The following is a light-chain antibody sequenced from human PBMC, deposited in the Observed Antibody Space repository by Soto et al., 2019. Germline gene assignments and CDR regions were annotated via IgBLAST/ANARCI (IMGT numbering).Light chain of an antibody. J-gene: IGLJ2*01. CDR1: SSNIGSNY. V-gene: IGLV1-44*01. CDR3: AAWDDSLNGVV. Sequence: QSVLTQRPSASGTPGQRVTISCSGSSSNIGSNYVYWYQQLPGTAPKLLIYSNNQRPSGVPDRFSGSKSGTSASLAISGLQSEDEADYYCAAWDDSLNGVVFGEGTKLTVL. CDR2: SNN.